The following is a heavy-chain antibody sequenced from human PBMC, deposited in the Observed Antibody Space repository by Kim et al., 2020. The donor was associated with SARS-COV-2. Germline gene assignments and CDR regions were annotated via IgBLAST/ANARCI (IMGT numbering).Heavy chain of an antibody. J-gene: IGHJ4*02. Sequence: RQPPGKGLEWIGEINHRGSTNYSPSLKSRVTISIDTSKKQVSLRLSSVTAADTALYYCASGTYQLFDYWGQGALVTVSS. V-gene: IGHV4-34*01. CDR2: INHRGST. CDR3: ASGTYQLFDY. D-gene: IGHD1-1*01.